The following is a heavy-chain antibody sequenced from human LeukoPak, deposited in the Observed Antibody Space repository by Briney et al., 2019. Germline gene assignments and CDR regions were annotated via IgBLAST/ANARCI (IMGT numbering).Heavy chain of an antibody. CDR3: ARKPLWFGERDNAFDI. V-gene: IGHV1-2*02. CDR2: INPNSGGT. CDR1: GYTFTGYY. J-gene: IGHJ3*02. D-gene: IGHD3-10*01. Sequence: EASVKVSCKASGYTFTGYYMHWVRQAPGQGLEWMGWINPNSGGTNYAQKFQGRVTMTRDTSISTAYMELSRLRSDDTAAYYCARKPLWFGERDNAFDIWGQGTMVTVSS.